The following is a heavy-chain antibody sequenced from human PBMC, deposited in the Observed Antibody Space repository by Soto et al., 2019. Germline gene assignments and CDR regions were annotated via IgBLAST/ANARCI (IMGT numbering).Heavy chain of an antibody. CDR1: GFSLSNAGLG. V-gene: IGHV2-26*04. D-gene: IGHD6-13*01. CDR3: ASTYSSSWYWFDP. J-gene: IGHJ5*02. CDR2: IFSNDEK. Sequence: QVTVKESGPVLVKPTETLTLTCTVSGFSLSNAGLGVSWIRQPPGKALERLAHIFSNDEKSYSTSLKSRLTISNDPSKSQVVLTMTNMDPVDTATYYCASTYSSSWYWFDPWGQGTLVTVSS.